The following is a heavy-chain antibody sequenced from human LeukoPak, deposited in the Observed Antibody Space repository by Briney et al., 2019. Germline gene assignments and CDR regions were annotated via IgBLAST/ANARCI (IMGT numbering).Heavy chain of an antibody. CDR1: GFIFNSHT. V-gene: IGHV3-21*01. J-gene: IGHJ4*02. Sequence: GGSLRLSCAASGFIFNSHTMNWVRQAPGKGLEWVSSISSSSSYIYYADSVKGRFTISRDNAKNSLYLQMNSLRAEDTAVYYCVKPYYYSSGSLNWGQGTLVTVSS. CDR3: VKPYYYSSGSLN. CDR2: ISSSSSYI. D-gene: IGHD3-10*01.